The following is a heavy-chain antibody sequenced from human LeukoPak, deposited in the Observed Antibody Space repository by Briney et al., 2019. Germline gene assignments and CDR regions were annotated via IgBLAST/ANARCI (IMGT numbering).Heavy chain of an antibody. Sequence: SETLSLTCTVSGGSISSYYWSWIRQPPGKGLEWIGEINHSGSTNYNPSLKSRVTISVDTSKNQFSLKLSSVTAADTAVYYCASRIGRYSSGWYGRYYFDYWGQGTLVTVSS. V-gene: IGHV4-34*01. CDR3: ASRIGRYSSGWYGRYYFDY. J-gene: IGHJ4*02. CDR2: INHSGST. D-gene: IGHD6-19*01. CDR1: GGSISSYY.